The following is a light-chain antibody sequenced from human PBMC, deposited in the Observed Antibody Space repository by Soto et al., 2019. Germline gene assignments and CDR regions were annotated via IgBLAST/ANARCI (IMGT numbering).Light chain of an antibody. CDR1: QIIRTS. J-gene: IGKJ1*01. Sequence: DIQLTQSPSTLSASVGNSVTITWWASQIIRTSLAWYQHKPGKAPQLLMFDVSNLESGVPSRFSGSGSGTEFTLTISSLHSDDFATYYCQQYDYSRTFGQGTKVDIK. V-gene: IGKV1-5*01. CDR2: DVS. CDR3: QQYDYSRT.